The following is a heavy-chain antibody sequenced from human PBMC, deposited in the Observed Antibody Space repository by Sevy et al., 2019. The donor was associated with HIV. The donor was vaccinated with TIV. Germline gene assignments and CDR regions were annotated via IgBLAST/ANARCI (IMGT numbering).Heavy chain of an antibody. J-gene: IGHJ6*02. V-gene: IGHV1-24*01. D-gene: IGHD2-2*01. Sequence: ASVKVSCKVSGYTLTELSMHWVRQAAGKGLEWMGGFDPEDGETIYAQKFQGRVTMTEDTSTDTAYMELSSLRSEDTAVYYCATHPDIVVVPAAPNRAYGMDVWGQGTTVTVSS. CDR2: FDPEDGET. CDR1: GYTLTELS. CDR3: ATHPDIVVVPAAPNRAYGMDV.